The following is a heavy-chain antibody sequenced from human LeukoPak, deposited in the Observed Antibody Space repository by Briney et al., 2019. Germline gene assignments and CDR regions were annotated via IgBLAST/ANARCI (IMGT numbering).Heavy chain of an antibody. J-gene: IGHJ4*02. V-gene: IGHV4-59*01. Sequence: SETLSLTCTDSGGSINGYHWNWIRQPPGKGLEWIGYIYYSGSTNYNPSLKSRVTISVDTSKNHFSLKLSSVTAADTAVYYCARVTTVAGSDYFDYWGQGTPVTVSS. CDR1: GGSINGYH. D-gene: IGHD6-19*01. CDR3: ARVTTVAGSDYFDY. CDR2: IYYSGST.